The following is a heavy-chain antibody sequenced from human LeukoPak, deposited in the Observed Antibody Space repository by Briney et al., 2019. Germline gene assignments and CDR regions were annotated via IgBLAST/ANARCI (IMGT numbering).Heavy chain of an antibody. CDR2: IYSGGST. J-gene: IGHJ4*02. D-gene: IGHD2-15*01. CDR1: GFTVSNNY. V-gene: IGHV3-53*01. Sequence: GGSLRLSYAASGFTVSNNYMTWVRQAPGKGLEWVSVIYSGGSTYYADSVKGRFTISRDNSKNTLYLQMNSLRAEDTAVYYCARGISSRYFDYWGQGTRVTVSS. CDR3: ARGISSRYFDY.